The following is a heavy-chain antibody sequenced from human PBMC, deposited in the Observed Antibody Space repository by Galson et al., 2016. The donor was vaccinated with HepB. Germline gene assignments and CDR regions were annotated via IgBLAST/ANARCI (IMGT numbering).Heavy chain of an antibody. V-gene: IGHV3-30-3*01. CDR2: ISKTGDTT. CDR1: GFTFSSYW. D-gene: IGHD1-26*01. J-gene: IGHJ6*03. CDR3: ARDFKLGAPDYMDV. Sequence: SLRLSCAASGFTFSSYWMTWVRQAPGKGLDWAAVISKTGDTTFYGDSVKGRFTISRDNSKNTVDLQIHSLRSEDAAVYFCARDFKLGAPDYMDVWGKGTTVTVS.